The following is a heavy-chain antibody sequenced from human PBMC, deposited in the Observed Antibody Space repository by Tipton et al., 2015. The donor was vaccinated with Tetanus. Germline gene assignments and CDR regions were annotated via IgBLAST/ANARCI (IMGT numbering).Heavy chain of an antibody. CDR2: IFYSGNS. D-gene: IGHD2-8*01. J-gene: IGHJ4*02. CDR1: GDSGSRHY. CDR3: ARGLIDDFLGSRIYFDS. V-gene: IGHV4-59*02. Sequence: TLSLTCSVSGDSGSRHYWSWIRQPPGKALEWIGDIFYSGNSISNPSFRSRVTMSVDTSRTLFSLTLIAVTAADTAVYFCARGLIDDFLGSRIYFDSWGQGTRVTVSS.